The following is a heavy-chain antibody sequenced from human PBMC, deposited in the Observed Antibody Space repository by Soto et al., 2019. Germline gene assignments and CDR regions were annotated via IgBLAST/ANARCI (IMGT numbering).Heavy chain of an antibody. V-gene: IGHV1-69*13. D-gene: IGHD3-10*01. J-gene: IGHJ6*02. CDR2: IIPIFGTA. Sequence: ASVKVSCKASGGTFSSYAISWVRQAPGQGLEWMGGIIPIFGTANYAQKFQGRVTITADESTSTAYMELSSLRSEDTAVYYCARDLRSGELSGGTYLYYGMDVWGQGTTVTVS. CDR3: ARDLRSGELSGGTYLYYGMDV. CDR1: GGTFSSYA.